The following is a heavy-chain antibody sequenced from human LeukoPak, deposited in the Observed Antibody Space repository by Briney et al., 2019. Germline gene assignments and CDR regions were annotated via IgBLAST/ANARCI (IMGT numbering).Heavy chain of an antibody. CDR1: GYSFTSYW. D-gene: IGHD6-6*01. J-gene: IGHJ4*02. V-gene: IGHV5-51*01. CDR3: ARRGGSSSSGGSFDY. Sequence: PEESLKISCKGSGYSFTSYWIGWVRQMPGKGLEWMGIIYPGDSDTRYSPSFQGQVTISADKSISTAYLQWSSLKASDTAMYYCARRGGSSSSGGSFDYWGQGTLVTVSS. CDR2: IYPGDSDT.